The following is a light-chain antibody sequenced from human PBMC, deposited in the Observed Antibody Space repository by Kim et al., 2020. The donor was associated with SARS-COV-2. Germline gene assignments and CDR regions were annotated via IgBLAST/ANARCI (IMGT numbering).Light chain of an antibody. CDR3: QQYNNWPRT. J-gene: IGKJ1*01. CDR2: GAS. Sequence: EIVMTQSPATLSVSPGERATLSCRASQSVSSNLVWFQQKPGQAPRLLSYGASTRVTGIPARFSGSGSGTEFTLTISSLQSEDFAVYYCQQYNNWPRTFGQGTRVEIK. CDR1: QSVSSN. V-gene: IGKV3-15*01.